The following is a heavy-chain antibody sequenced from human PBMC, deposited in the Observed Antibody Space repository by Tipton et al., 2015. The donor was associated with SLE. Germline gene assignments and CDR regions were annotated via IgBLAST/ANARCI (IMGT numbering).Heavy chain of an antibody. Sequence: TLSLTCTVSGGSISSYYWSWIRQPPGKGLEWIGYIYYNGATYYNPSLKSRVTISLDTSKNQFSLRLNSVTAADTALYYCTRIPSLGAPFDCWGQGTLVTVSS. CDR2: IYYNGAT. D-gene: IGHD3-16*01. J-gene: IGHJ4*02. CDR3: TRIPSLGAPFDC. V-gene: IGHV4-59*01. CDR1: GGSISSYY.